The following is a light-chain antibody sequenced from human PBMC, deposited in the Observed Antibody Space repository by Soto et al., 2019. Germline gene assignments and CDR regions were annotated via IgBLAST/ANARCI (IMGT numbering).Light chain of an antibody. CDR1: QSISNY. CDR2: GAS. Sequence: DIQMTQSPSSLSASVGDRVTITCRASQSISNYLNWYQQKPGKAPKLLIYGASSLQSGVPSRFSGSGYGTDFTLTISSLQPEDFAPYYCEQSYSTRWTFGQGTKVEIK. J-gene: IGKJ1*01. V-gene: IGKV1-39*01. CDR3: EQSYSTRWT.